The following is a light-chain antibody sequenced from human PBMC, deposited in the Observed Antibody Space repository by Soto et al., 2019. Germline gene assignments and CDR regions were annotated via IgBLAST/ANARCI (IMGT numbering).Light chain of an antibody. CDR1: SSDVGSYKY. V-gene: IGLV2-14*03. J-gene: IGLJ2*01. Sequence: QSALTQPASGSGSPGQSITIFCTGTSSDVGSYKYVSWYQHHPGKAPKLIVFHVSNRPSGVSNRFSGSKSGNTASLTISGLQAEDEADYYCSTSSNTLNVVFGGGTQLTVL. CDR2: HVS. CDR3: STSSNTLNVV.